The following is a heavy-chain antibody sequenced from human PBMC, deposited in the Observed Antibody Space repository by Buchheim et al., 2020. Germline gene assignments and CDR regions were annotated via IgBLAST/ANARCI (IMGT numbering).Heavy chain of an antibody. J-gene: IGHJ6*02. CDR3: ARDRGTYYDFWSGYRHYYYYYGMDV. Sequence: QVQLVESGGGVVQPGRSLRLSCAASGFTFSSYAMHWVRQAPGKGLEWVAVISYDGSNKYYADSVKGRFTISRDNSKNTRYLQMNSLRAEDTAVYYCARDRGTYYDFWSGYRHYYYYYGMDVWGQGTT. CDR1: GFTFSSYA. D-gene: IGHD3-3*01. CDR2: ISYDGSNK. V-gene: IGHV3-30*04.